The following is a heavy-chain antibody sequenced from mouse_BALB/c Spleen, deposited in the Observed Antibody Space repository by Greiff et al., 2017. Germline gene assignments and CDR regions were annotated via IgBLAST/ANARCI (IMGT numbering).Heavy chain of an antibody. J-gene: IGHJ2*01. D-gene: IGHD1-1*01. CDR1: GFSLTSYG. CDR3: AREDYGSRGFDY. Sequence: VMLVESGPGLVAPSQSLSITCTVSGFSLTSYGVHWVRQPPGKGLEWLGVIWAGGSTNYNSALMSRLSISKDNSKSQVFLKMNSLQTDDTAMYYCAREDYGSRGFDYWGQGTTLTVSS. CDR2: IWAGGST. V-gene: IGHV2-9*02.